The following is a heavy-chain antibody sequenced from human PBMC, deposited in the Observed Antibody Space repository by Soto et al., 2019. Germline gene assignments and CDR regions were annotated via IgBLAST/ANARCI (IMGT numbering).Heavy chain of an antibody. V-gene: IGHV4-34*12. CDR3: ASARWDY. J-gene: IGHJ4*02. Sequence: SETLSLTCAVSGASFTANYWTWIRQSPGKGLEWIGEVFHSGSTNYNPSLQGRVTVSIDTSRNQFSLKLTSVTAADTAIYYCASARWDYWGQGTLVTVSS. CDR2: VFHSGST. CDR1: GASFTANY.